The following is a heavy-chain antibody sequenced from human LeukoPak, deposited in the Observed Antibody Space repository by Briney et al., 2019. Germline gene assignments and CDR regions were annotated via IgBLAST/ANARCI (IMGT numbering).Heavy chain of an antibody. V-gene: IGHV4-59*01. CDR2: IYNSGST. CDR3: ARSERDGSGRFYSDY. Sequence: SETLSLTCTVSGDSISSYYWSWIRQPPGKGLEWIGYIYNSGSTNYNPSLTDYNLSLKSRVTISVDTSKNQFSLKLSSVTAADTAVYYCARSERDGSGRFYSDYWGQGTLVTVSS. J-gene: IGHJ4*02. CDR1: GDSISSYY. D-gene: IGHD3-10*01.